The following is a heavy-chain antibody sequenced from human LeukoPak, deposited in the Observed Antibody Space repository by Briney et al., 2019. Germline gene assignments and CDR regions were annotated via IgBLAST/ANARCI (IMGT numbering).Heavy chain of an antibody. D-gene: IGHD2-2*01. CDR2: ILPKFGTS. Sequence: SVKVSCKASGGTFSTFPISWVRQVPGQGLEWVGGILPKFGTSNHAEKFQDGVTITADESTSTAYMALSSLTPDDTAVYYCYIVLLPAGVDFWGQGTLVTVSS. J-gene: IGHJ4*02. CDR1: GGTFSTFP. CDR3: YIVLLPAGVDF. V-gene: IGHV1-69*13.